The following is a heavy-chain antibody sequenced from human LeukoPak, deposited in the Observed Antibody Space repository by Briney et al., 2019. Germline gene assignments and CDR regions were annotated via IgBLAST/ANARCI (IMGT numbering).Heavy chain of an antibody. D-gene: IGHD2-2*01. J-gene: IGHJ4*02. V-gene: IGHV5-51*01. Sequence: EKTLKISCRGSGYSFTTYWIGCVRQMPGKVLEWIGLIYPGDSYTRYSPSFQGQVTMSADKSINTAYLKWSSLKASDTAMYYCARRQGCSSTSCTPDSWGQGTLVTVSS. CDR2: IYPGDSYT. CDR3: ARRQGCSSTSCTPDS. CDR1: GYSFTTYW.